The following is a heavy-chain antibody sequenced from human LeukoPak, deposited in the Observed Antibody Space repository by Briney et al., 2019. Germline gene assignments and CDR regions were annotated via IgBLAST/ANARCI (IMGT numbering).Heavy chain of an antibody. D-gene: IGHD3-3*01. V-gene: IGHV3-7*01. Sequence: GGSLRLSCAASGFTFSSYWMSWVRQAPGKGLEWVANIKQDGSEKYYVDSVKGRFTISRDNAKNSLYLQLNSLRAEDTAVYYCARDRNTDFWSGYYTNYFDYWGQGALVTVSS. CDR3: ARDRNTDFWSGYYTNYFDY. CDR1: GFTFSSYW. CDR2: IKQDGSEK. J-gene: IGHJ4*02.